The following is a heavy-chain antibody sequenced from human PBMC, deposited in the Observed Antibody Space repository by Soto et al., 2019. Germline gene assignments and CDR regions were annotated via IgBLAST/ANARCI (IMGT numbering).Heavy chain of an antibody. CDR2: VYYLGST. D-gene: IGHD3-10*01. Sequence: ASETLSLTCSVSGGSMSEYFWSWIRQSPERGLEWIGYVYYLGSTDYNPSLKSRVTISVDTSKRQFSLRLSLVTAADAAIYYCARDGYDGSGSPYPAYWGPGTQVTVSS. CDR3: ARDGYDGSGSPYPAY. CDR1: GGSMSEYF. V-gene: IGHV4-59*01. J-gene: IGHJ4*02.